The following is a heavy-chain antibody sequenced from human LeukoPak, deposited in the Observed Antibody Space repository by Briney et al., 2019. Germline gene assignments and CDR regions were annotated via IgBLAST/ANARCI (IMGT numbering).Heavy chain of an antibody. CDR1: GFTFTDYY. J-gene: IGHJ4*02. CDR2: IYSGGST. D-gene: IGHD6-19*01. CDR3: TRGGSVPATRSFDY. V-gene: IGHV3-66*01. Sequence: GGSLRLSCAASGFTFTDYYMSWIRQAPGKGLAWLSVIYSGGSTYYADSVKGRFTISRDNSKNTVYLQMNSLRVEDTAVYYCTRGGSVPATRSFDYWGQGTLVTVSS.